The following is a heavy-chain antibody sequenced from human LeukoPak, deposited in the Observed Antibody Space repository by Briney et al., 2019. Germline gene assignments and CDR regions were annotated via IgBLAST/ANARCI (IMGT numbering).Heavy chain of an antibody. CDR1: GGSISSGDYY. Sequence: SETLSLTCTVSGGSISSGDYYLSWIRQPPGKGLEWIGYIYYSGSTYYNPSLKSRVTISVDTSKNQFSLKLSSVTAADTAVYYCARDRGWLQYYFDYWGQGTLVTVSS. CDR3: ARDRGWLQYYFDY. J-gene: IGHJ4*02. V-gene: IGHV4-30-4*08. D-gene: IGHD5-24*01. CDR2: IYYSGST.